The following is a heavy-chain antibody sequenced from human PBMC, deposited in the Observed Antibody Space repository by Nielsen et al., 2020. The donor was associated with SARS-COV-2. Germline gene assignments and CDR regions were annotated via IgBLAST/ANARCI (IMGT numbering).Heavy chain of an antibody. D-gene: IGHD2-15*01. V-gene: IGHV3-43*02. CDR3: AVAGYCSGGSCYEFDY. Sequence: GESLKISCAASGFTFDDYAMHWVRQAPGKGLEWVSLISGDGGSTYYADSVKGRFTISRDNAKNTLYLQMNSLRAEDTAVYYCAVAGYCSGGSCYEFDYWGQGTLVTVSS. J-gene: IGHJ4*02. CDR1: GFTFDDYA. CDR2: ISGDGGST.